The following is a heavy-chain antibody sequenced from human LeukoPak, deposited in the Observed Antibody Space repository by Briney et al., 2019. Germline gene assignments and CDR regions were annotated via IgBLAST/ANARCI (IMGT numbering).Heavy chain of an antibody. CDR3: ARDQVNSGYDSNFDY. V-gene: IGHV1-18*01. CDR2: ISAYNGNT. D-gene: IGHD5-12*01. CDR1: GYTFTSYG. Sequence: ASVKVSCKASGYTFTSYGISWVRQAPGQGLEWMGWISAYNGNTNYAQKLQGRVTMTTDTSSSTAYMELRSLRSDDTAVYYCARDQVNSGYDSNFDYWGQGTLVTVSS. J-gene: IGHJ4*02.